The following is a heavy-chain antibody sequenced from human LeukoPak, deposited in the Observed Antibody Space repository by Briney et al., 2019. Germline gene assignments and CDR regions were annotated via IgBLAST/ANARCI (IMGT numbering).Heavy chain of an antibody. CDR2: IFYSGST. V-gene: IGHV4-39*07. D-gene: IGHD6-19*01. CDR3: ARKAITVAPGLDY. Sequence: SETLSLTCTVSGGSISSSSYFWGWIRQPPGKGLEWIGSIFYSGSTYYNPSLNSRVTISTDTSKNQFSLRLSSVTAADSAVYYCARKAITVAPGLDYWGQGTLVTVSS. J-gene: IGHJ4*02. CDR1: GGSISSSSYF.